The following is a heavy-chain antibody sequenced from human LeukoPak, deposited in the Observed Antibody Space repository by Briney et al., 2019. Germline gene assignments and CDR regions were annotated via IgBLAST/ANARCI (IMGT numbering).Heavy chain of an antibody. V-gene: IGHV1-18*01. J-gene: IGHJ4*02. Sequence: ASVKVSCKASGYTFTSYGISWVRQAPGQGLEWMGWISASDGSTNYAQKLQGRVTMTTDTSTGTAYMELRSLRSDDTAVYYCAREGIAAAVSPFDYWGQGTLVTVSS. CDR2: ISASDGST. D-gene: IGHD6-13*01. CDR1: GYTFTSYG. CDR3: AREGIAAAVSPFDY.